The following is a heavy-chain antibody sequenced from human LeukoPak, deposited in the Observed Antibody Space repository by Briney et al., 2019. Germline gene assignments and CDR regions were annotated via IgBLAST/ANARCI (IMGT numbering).Heavy chain of an antibody. J-gene: IGHJ4*02. D-gene: IGHD1-26*01. CDR1: GFTFSNYG. Sequence: PGRSLRLSRAASGFTFSNYGMHWVRQAPGKGQEWVAVISYDGINKYYADSVKGRFTISRDNSKNTLYLQMNSLRAEDTAVYYCAMLVVGATEGFDYWGQGTLVTVSS. V-gene: IGHV3-30*03. CDR2: ISYDGINK. CDR3: AMLVVGATEGFDY.